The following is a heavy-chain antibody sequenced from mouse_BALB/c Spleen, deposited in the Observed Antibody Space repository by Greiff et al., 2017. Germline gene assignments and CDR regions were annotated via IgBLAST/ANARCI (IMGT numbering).Heavy chain of an antibody. J-gene: IGHJ1*01. CDR3: ARDWVVWYFDV. Sequence: EVQLQQSGPELVKPGASVKISCKASGYTFTDYNMHWVKQSHGKSLEWIGYIYPYNGGTGYNQKFKSKATLTVDNSSSTAYMELRSLTSEDSAVYYCARDWVVWYFDVWGAGTTVTVSS. D-gene: IGHD1-1*01. V-gene: IGHV1S29*02. CDR1: GYTFTDYN. CDR2: IYPYNGGT.